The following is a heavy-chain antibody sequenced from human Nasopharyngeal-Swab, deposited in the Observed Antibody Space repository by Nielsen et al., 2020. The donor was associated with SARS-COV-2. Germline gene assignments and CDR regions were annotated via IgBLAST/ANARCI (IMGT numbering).Heavy chain of an antibody. D-gene: IGHD2-21*02. CDR2: IIPILGIA. CDR3: ASVEVVGDRAFDI. J-gene: IGHJ3*02. CDR1: VGTVRSYA. V-gene: IGHV1-69*10. Sequence: SVNVSCKASVGTVRSYALSWVRQAPGQGLEWMGGIIPILGIANYAQKFQGRVTITADKSTSTAYMELSSLRSEGTAVYYCASVEVVGDRAFDIWGQGTMVTVSS.